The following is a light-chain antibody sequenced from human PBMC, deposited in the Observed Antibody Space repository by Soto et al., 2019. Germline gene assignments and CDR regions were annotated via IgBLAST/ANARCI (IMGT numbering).Light chain of an antibody. J-gene: IGKJ3*01. CDR3: QQYYILFT. Sequence: DIQMTQSPSSLSASVGDRVTITCQASQDISNSLNWYQQKPGRAPQLLIHDASNLETGVPSRFSGSASGTEFTFTISSLQPEDTGTYYCQQYYILFTFGPGTKVDIK. CDR1: QDISNS. CDR2: DAS. V-gene: IGKV1-33*01.